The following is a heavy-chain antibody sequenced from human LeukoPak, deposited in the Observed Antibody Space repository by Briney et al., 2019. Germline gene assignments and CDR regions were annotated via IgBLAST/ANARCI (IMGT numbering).Heavy chain of an antibody. J-gene: IGHJ6*03. D-gene: IGHD4-23*01. Sequence: PGGSLRLSCAVSEFTFSSYVMSWVRQAPGKGLEWVSLISGSGGSKYYADSAKVRFTISRDNSKNILFLQMNSLRAADTAVYYCAKGLDYGGNPYYNYYMDVWGKGTTVIVSS. CDR2: ISGSGGSK. CDR1: EFTFSSYV. CDR3: AKGLDYGGNPYYNYYMDV. V-gene: IGHV3-23*01.